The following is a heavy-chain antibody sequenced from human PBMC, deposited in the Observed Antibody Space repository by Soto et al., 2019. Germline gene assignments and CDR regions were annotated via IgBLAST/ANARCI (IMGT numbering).Heavy chain of an antibody. V-gene: IGHV3-48*02. Sequence: GGSLRLSCAASGFTFSSYSMNWVRQAPGKGLEWVSYISSSSSTIYYADYVKGRFNISRDNAKNSLYLQMNSMRDEDTDVYNSAIFVFLEVVPAATNYYYYGMDVWGQGTTVTVSS. CDR3: AIFVFLEVVPAATNYYYYGMDV. CDR1: GFTFSSYS. D-gene: IGHD2-2*01. J-gene: IGHJ6*02. CDR2: ISSSSSTI.